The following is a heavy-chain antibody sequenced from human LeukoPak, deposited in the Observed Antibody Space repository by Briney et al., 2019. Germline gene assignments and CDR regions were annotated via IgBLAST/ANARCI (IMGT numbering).Heavy chain of an antibody. CDR1: GYTFTNYG. V-gene: IGHV1-18*01. CDR3: ATDLGSGIAEPFDH. D-gene: IGHD6-13*01. Sequence: GASVKVSCKASGYTFTNYGISWVRQAPGQGLEWMGWISAYNGNTNYAQKLQGRVTVTTDTSTSTAYMELRSLRSDDTAVYYCATDLGSGIAEPFDHWGQGTLVTVSS. J-gene: IGHJ4*02. CDR2: ISAYNGNT.